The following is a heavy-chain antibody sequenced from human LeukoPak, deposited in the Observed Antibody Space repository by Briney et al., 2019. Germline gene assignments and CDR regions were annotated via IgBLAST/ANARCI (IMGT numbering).Heavy chain of an antibody. CDR3: ASHSGRGTMIVRDEGAFDI. Sequence: SETLSLTCTVSGGSISSYYWSWIRQPPGKGLEWIGYIYYSGSTNYNPSLKSRVTISVDTSKNQFSLKLSSVTAADTAVYYCASHSGRGTMIVRDEGAFDIWGQGTMVTVSS. V-gene: IGHV4-59*08. CDR1: GGSISSYY. J-gene: IGHJ3*02. CDR2: IYYSGST. D-gene: IGHD3-22*01.